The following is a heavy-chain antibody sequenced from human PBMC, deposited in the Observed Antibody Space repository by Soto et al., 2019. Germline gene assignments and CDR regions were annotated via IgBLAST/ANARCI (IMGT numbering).Heavy chain of an antibody. CDR3: ASWGTYDYFGGSYRQTYDVFDI. D-gene: IGHD3-16*02. Sequence: ASVKVSCKASGYTFTSYDINWVLQATGQGLEWMGWMNPNSGNTGYAQKFQGRVTMTRNTSISTAYMELSSLRSEDTAVYYCASWGTYDYFGGSYRQTYDVFDIGGQGTMVTV. J-gene: IGHJ3*02. CDR1: GYTFTSYD. V-gene: IGHV1-8*01. CDR2: MNPNSGNT.